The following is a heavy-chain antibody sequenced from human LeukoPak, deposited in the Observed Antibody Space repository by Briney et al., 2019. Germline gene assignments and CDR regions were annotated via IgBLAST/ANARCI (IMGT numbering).Heavy chain of an antibody. D-gene: IGHD2-2*01. CDR2: INHSGST. J-gene: IGHJ5*02. CDR1: GGSFSGYY. V-gene: IGHV4-34*01. CDR3: ASLNWEYQLLLIDP. Sequence: SETLSLTCAVYGGSFSGYYWSWIRQPPGKGLEWIGEINHSGSTNYNPSLKSRVTISVDTSKNQFSLKLSSVTAADTAVYYCASLNWEYQLLLIDPWGQGTLVTVSS.